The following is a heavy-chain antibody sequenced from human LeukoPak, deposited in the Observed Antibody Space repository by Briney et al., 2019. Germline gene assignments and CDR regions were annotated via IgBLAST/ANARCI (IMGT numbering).Heavy chain of an antibody. V-gene: IGHV4-34*01. D-gene: IGHD5-24*01. CDR3: ARVGGMTTINNAAFDI. CDR1: GGSFSGYY. CDR2: INHSGST. Sequence: SETLSLTCAVYGGSFSGYYWSWIRQPPGKGLEWIGEINHSGSTNYNPSLKSQVTISIDKSEKQFSLKLISVTAADTAIYYCARVGGMTTINNAAFDIWGQGTMVTVSS. J-gene: IGHJ3*02.